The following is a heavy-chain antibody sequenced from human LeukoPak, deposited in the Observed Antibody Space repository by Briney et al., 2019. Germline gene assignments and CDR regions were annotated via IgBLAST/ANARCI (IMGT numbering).Heavy chain of an antibody. CDR3: AKELRGYSYGYELDY. D-gene: IGHD5-18*01. Sequence: GRSLRLSCAASGFTFDDYAMHWVRQAPGKGLEWVSGISWNSGSIGYADSVKGRFTISRDNAKNSLYLQMSSLRAEDMALYYCAKELRGYSYGYELDYWGQGTLVTVSS. CDR2: ISWNSGSI. J-gene: IGHJ4*02. CDR1: GFTFDDYA. V-gene: IGHV3-9*03.